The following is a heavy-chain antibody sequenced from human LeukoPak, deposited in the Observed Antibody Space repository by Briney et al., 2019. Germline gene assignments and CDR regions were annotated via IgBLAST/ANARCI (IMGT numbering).Heavy chain of an antibody. CDR3: VKDDSYYYDSSGYPH. V-gene: IGHV3-64D*09. Sequence: GGSLRLSCSASGFTFSTYFMHWVRQAPGKGLEYVSAISSNGGSTYYADSAKGRFTISRDNSKNTLYLQMSSLRAEDTAVYHCVKDDSYYYDSSGYPHWGQGTLVTVSS. J-gene: IGHJ4*02. CDR1: GFTFSTYF. D-gene: IGHD3-22*01. CDR2: ISSNGGST.